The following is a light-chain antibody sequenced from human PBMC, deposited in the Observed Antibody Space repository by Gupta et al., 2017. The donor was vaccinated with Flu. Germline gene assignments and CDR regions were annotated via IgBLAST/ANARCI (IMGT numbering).Light chain of an antibody. J-gene: IGKJ2*01. CDR2: DAS. CDR1: QSISSY. Sequence: ATLYLSPGERATLYCRASQSISSYLAWYQHKPGQAPRLLIYDASNRATGIPDRFSGSGSGTDFTLTISSLEPEDFAVYYCQQRSNWPRNTFGQGTKLEIK. CDR3: QQRSNWPRNT. V-gene: IGKV3-11*01.